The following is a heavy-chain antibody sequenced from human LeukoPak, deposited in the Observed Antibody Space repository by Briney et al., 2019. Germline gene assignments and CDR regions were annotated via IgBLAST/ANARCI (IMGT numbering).Heavy chain of an antibody. CDR2: IYSGGSK. V-gene: IGHV3-53*03. Sequence: GGALRLSCAASGFTVVTNYINWVRQPPGEGLEWVSVIYSGGSKYYADSVKGRFTTSRDNSKNTVYLQMNSLRAEDTAVYYCARATDAFDIWGQGTMVTVSS. CDR3: ARATDAFDI. J-gene: IGHJ3*02. CDR1: GFTVVTNY.